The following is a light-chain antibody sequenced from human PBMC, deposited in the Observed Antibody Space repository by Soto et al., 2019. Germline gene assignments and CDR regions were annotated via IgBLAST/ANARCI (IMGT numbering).Light chain of an antibody. CDR2: VAS. Sequence: DIQMTQSPSSLSASVGDRVTITCRARQSIRNYVNWYQQKPGKAPKFLIYVASSLQSGVPSRFSGSGSGTDVTLTISSVQPEDFATYYCQQSYSTPYTFGPGTKLQIK. V-gene: IGKV1-39*01. J-gene: IGKJ2*01. CDR3: QQSYSTPYT. CDR1: QSIRNY.